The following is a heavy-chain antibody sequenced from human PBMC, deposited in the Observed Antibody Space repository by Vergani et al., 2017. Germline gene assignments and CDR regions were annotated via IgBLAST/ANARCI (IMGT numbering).Heavy chain of an antibody. D-gene: IGHD6-6*01. Sequence: EVQLEESGGGLVLPGRSLRLSCVASGFTSAGYAMHWVRQAPGKGLEWVSGISWNSNSIGYADSVKGRLTISRDNAKNSLYLQMNSLKAEDKALYYGAKDLGTSSGGGWFDPWGQGTLVTVSS. CDR2: ISWNSNSI. CDR1: GFTSAGYA. V-gene: IGHV3-9*02. J-gene: IGHJ5*02. CDR3: AKDLGTSSGGGWFDP.